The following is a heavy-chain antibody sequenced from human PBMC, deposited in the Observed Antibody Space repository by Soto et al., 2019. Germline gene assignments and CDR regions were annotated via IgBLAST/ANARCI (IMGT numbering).Heavy chain of an antibody. J-gene: IGHJ4*02. Sequence: GGSLRLSCAASGFTFSSYAMHWVRQAPGKGLEWVAVISYDGSNKYYADSVKGRFTISRDNSKNTLYLQMNSLTAEDTAVYYCAREAYSSGCLDYWGQGTLVTVSS. CDR3: AREAYSSGCLDY. CDR1: GFTFSSYA. CDR2: ISYDGSNK. D-gene: IGHD6-19*01. V-gene: IGHV3-30-3*01.